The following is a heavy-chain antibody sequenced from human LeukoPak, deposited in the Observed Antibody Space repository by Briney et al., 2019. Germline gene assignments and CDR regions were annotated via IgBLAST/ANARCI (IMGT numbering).Heavy chain of an antibody. CDR3: ARHRGGMTTVITPIDY. CDR2: IYPGDSDT. CDR1: GYSFNTHW. V-gene: IGHV5-51*01. J-gene: IGHJ4*02. D-gene: IGHD4-23*01. Sequence: GESLKISCKVSGYSFNTHWIAWVRQMPGKGLEWMGIIYPGDSDTRYSPSFQGQVTISADKSISSAYLQWSSLKASDTAMYYCARHRGGMTTVITPIDYWGQGTLVTVSS.